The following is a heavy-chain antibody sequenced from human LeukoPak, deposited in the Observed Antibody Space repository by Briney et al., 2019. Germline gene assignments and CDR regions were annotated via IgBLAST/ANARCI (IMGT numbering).Heavy chain of an antibody. CDR3: ARGVWSGYSYYYYYYMDV. CDR1: GGSISTYY. CDR2: IYYSGST. V-gene: IGHV4-59*01. D-gene: IGHD3-3*01. J-gene: IGHJ6*03. Sequence: SETLSLTCTVSGGSISTYYWSWIRQPPGKGLGWLGYIYYSGSTNSNPSLKSRVTISVATSKNQFSRKLSSLTAADTAVYYCARGVWSGYSYYYYYYMDVWGKGTTVTVSS.